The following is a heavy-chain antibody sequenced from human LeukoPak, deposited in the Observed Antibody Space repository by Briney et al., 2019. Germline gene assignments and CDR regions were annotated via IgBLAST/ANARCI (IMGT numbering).Heavy chain of an antibody. J-gene: IGHJ4*02. CDR1: GFTFSSYS. Sequence: PGGSLRLSCAASGFTFSSYSMNWVRQAPGKGLEWVSYISSSSTIYYADSVKGRFTISRDNAKNSLYLQMNSLRAEDTAVYYCARDLDYYGSGARDYWGQGTLVTVSS. CDR2: ISSSSTI. CDR3: ARDLDYYGSGARDY. V-gene: IGHV3-48*04. D-gene: IGHD3-10*01.